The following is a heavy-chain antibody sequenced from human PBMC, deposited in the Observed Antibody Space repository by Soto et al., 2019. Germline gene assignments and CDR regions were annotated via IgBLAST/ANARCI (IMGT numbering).Heavy chain of an antibody. CDR3: ARESEGGGFDY. Sequence: QVQLQESGPGLVKPSETLSLTCTVSGGSISSYYWSWIRQPPGKGLEWIGYIYYSGSTNYNPSLKSRVTISVDTSKNQFSLKLSSVTAADTAVYYCARESEGGGFDYWGQGTLVTVSS. D-gene: IGHD3-16*01. CDR2: IYYSGST. V-gene: IGHV4-59*01. J-gene: IGHJ4*02. CDR1: GGSISSYY.